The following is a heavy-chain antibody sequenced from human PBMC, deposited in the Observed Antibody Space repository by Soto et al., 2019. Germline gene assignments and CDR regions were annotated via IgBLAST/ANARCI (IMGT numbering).Heavy chain of an antibody. CDR3: AREGIAAAGTPYYYGMDV. Sequence: QVQLQESGPGLVKPSGTLSLTCAVSGGSISSSNWWSWVRQPPGKGLEWIGEIYHSGSTNYNPSLKSRVTISVDKSKNQFSLKLSSVTAADTAVYYCAREGIAAAGTPYYYGMDVWGQGTTVTVSS. D-gene: IGHD6-13*01. CDR1: GGSISSSNW. J-gene: IGHJ6*02. V-gene: IGHV4-4*02. CDR2: IYHSGST.